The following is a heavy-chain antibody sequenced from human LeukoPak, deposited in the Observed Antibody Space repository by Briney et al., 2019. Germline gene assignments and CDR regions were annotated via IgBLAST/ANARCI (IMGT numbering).Heavy chain of an antibody. Sequence: SGPPLVNPTQTLTLTCTFSGFSLCTSRVGGGWIRQPPGKALEWLALIYWDDGKRYSPSLKSRLTITKDTSKNQVVLTMTNMDPVDTATYYCAHRGPYCSSTSCYSDWGQGTLVTVSS. CDR3: AHRGPYCSSTSCYSD. CDR1: GFSLCTSRVG. J-gene: IGHJ4*02. CDR2: IYWDDGK. D-gene: IGHD2-2*01. V-gene: IGHV2-5*02.